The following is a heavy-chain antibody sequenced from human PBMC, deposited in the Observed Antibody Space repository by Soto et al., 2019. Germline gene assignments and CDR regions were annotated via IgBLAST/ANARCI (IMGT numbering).Heavy chain of an antibody. Sequence: GGSLRLSCAAAGFTFSSYGMHWVRQAPGKGLEWVAVISYDGSNKYYADSVKGRFTISRDNSENTLYLQMNSLRAEDTAVYYCAGYDSNGYYPVDYWGQGTLVTVSS. CDR2: ISYDGSNK. J-gene: IGHJ4*02. V-gene: IGHV3-30*03. CDR3: AGYDSNGYYPVDY. D-gene: IGHD3-22*01. CDR1: GFTFSSYG.